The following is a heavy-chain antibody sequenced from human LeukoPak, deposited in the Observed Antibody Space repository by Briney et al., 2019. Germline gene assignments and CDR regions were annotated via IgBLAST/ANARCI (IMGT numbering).Heavy chain of an antibody. CDR1: GGSISTYY. V-gene: IGHV4-59*01. CDR2: IYYSGST. CDR3: ARGSRDGYNHFDY. Sequence: PSETLSLTCTVSGGSISTYYWNWIRQPPGKGLEWIGDIYYSGSTNYNPSLKSRVTISVDTSKNQFSLNLRSVTAADTAVYYCARGSRDGYNHFDYWGQGTLVTVSS. D-gene: IGHD5-24*01. J-gene: IGHJ4*02.